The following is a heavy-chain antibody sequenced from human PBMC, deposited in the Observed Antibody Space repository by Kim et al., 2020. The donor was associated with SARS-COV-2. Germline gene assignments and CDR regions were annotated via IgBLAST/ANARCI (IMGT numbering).Heavy chain of an antibody. Sequence: GGSLRLSCAASGFTFSTYAMSWVRQAPGKGLEWVSGISASGGSTSYADSVKGQFTISRDNSRNTLFLQMNNLRAEDTALYYCAKDIVVVDGWGQGIQVTVSS. V-gene: IGHV3-23*01. D-gene: IGHD1-26*01. CDR1: GFTFSTYA. CDR2: ISASGGST. CDR3: AKDIVVVDG. J-gene: IGHJ4*02.